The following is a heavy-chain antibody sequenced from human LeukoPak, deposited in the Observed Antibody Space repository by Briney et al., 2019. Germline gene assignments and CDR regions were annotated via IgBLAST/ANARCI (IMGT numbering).Heavy chain of an antibody. V-gene: IGHV1-2*02. CDR3: ARPRYCFGGSCYRHYFDY. Sequence: ASVTVSCKASGYTFTGYYMHWVRQAPGQGLEWMGWINPNSGGTNYAQKFQGRVTMTRDTSISTAYMELSRLRADDTAVYYCARPRYCFGGSCYRHYFDYWGQGTLVTVSS. CDR1: GYTFTGYY. J-gene: IGHJ4*02. D-gene: IGHD2-15*01. CDR2: INPNSGGT.